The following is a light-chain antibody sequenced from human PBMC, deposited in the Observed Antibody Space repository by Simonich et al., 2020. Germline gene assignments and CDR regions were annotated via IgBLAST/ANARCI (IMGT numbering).Light chain of an antibody. CDR1: QSVSSY. Sequence: EIVLTQSPATLSLSPGERATLPCRASQSVSSYLAWYQPKPGQAPRLLSYDASNRATGIPARFSGSGSGTDFTLTISSLEPEDFAVYYCQQRSNWPMYTFGQGTKLEIK. J-gene: IGKJ2*01. V-gene: IGKV3-11*01. CDR3: QQRSNWPMYT. CDR2: DAS.